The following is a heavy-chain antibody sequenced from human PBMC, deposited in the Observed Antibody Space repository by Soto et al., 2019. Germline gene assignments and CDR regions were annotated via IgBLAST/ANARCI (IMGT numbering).Heavy chain of an antibody. CDR2: IYHSGST. J-gene: IGHJ3*02. D-gene: IGHD2-15*01. CDR1: GGSISSGGYS. V-gene: IGHV4-30-2*01. CDR3: ARGTNFVVVVAATLAFDI. Sequence: PSETLSLTCAVSGGSISSGGYSWSWIRQPPGKGLEWIGYIYHSGSTYYNPSLKSRVTISVDRSKNQFSLKLSSVTAADTAVYYCARGTNFVVVVAATLAFDIWGQGTMVTVS.